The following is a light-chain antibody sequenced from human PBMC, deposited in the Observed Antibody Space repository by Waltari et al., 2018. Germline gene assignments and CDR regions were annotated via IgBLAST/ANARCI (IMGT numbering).Light chain of an antibody. CDR1: ENVNNY. Sequence: DIQMTQSPSSLSASVGDRVTITCRASENVNNYLNWYQQKPGKAPKLLIYKASTLQSGVPSRFSVSGSGTDYTFTISSLQSEDVATYYCQHGYGTPFTFGPGTKLDIK. J-gene: IGKJ3*01. V-gene: IGKV1-39*01. CDR3: QHGYGTPFT. CDR2: KAS.